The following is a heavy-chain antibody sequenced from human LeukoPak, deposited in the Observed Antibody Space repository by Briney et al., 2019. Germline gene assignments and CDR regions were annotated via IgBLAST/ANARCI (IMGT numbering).Heavy chain of an antibody. CDR3: ARDWYNNSDAFDI. D-gene: IGHD4-11*01. Sequence: GGSLRLSCAASGFTFSSYAMHWVRQAPGKGLEYVSAISSNGGSTYYANSVKGRFTISRDNSKNTLYLQMGSLRAEDTAVYYCARDWYNNSDAFDIWGQGTMVTVSS. CDR1: GFTFSSYA. J-gene: IGHJ3*02. V-gene: IGHV3-64*01. CDR2: ISSNGGST.